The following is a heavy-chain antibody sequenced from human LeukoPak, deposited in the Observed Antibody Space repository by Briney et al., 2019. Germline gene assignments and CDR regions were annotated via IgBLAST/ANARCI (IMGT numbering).Heavy chain of an antibody. V-gene: IGHV4-4*07. CDR2: IYTSGST. J-gene: IGHJ6*03. CDR3: ARSGWSNYYYYYMDV. CDR1: GGSISSYY. Sequence: SETLSLTCTVSGGSISSYYWNWIRQPAGKGLEWIGRIYTSGSTNYNPSLKGRVTMSVDTSKNQFSLKLSSVTAADTAVYYCARSGWSNYYYYYMDVWGKGTTVTISS. D-gene: IGHD6-19*01.